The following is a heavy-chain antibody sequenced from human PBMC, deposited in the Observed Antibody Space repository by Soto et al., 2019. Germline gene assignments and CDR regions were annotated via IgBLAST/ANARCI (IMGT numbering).Heavy chain of an antibody. D-gene: IGHD2-2*01. Sequence: SETLSLTCTVSGGSISSYYWSWIRQPPGKGLEWIGYIYYSGSTNYNPSLKSRVTISVDTSKNQFSLKLSSVTAADTAVYYCARGPIVVVPAAILYGMDVWGQGTTVTAP. V-gene: IGHV4-59*01. CDR1: GGSISSYY. J-gene: IGHJ6*02. CDR2: IYYSGST. CDR3: ARGPIVVVPAAILYGMDV.